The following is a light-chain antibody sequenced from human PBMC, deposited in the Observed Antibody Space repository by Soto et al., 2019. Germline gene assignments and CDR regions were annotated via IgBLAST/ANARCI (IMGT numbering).Light chain of an antibody. V-gene: IGKV1-17*01. CDR3: LQHNTYPFT. Sequence: DIQMTQSPSSLSASVGDRVTITCRASQGIGIYLGWYQQKPGKAPKRLIYAPSSLEGGVPSRFIGSGSGTEFTLTISSLQSEDFATYYCLQHNTYPFTFGPGTKVDIK. J-gene: IGKJ3*01. CDR1: QGIGIY. CDR2: APS.